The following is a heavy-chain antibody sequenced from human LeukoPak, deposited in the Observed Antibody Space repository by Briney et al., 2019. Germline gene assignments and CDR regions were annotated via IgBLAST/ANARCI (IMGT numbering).Heavy chain of an antibody. CDR2: IYYSGRT. Sequence: PSETLSLTCTVSGGSISSHYWSWLRQPPGKGLEWIGYIYYSGRTNYNPSLKSRVTMSVDTSKKQFSLRLSSVTAADTAVYYCAREYNYYYYYMDVWGKGTTVTVSS. CDR3: AREYNYYYYYMDV. J-gene: IGHJ6*03. CDR1: GGSISSHY. D-gene: IGHD1-1*01. V-gene: IGHV4-59*11.